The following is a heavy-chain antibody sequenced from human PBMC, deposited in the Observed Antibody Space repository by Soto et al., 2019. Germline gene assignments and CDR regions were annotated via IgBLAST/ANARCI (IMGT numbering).Heavy chain of an antibody. Sequence: GGSLRLSCAASGFTLKNYGMNWVRQAPGKGLEWVSYIDNRSMTISHADSVKGRFTISRDIATNSLYLQMNSLRDEDTAVYYCARTYDTSGYLSLDVWGQGTTVTVSS. J-gene: IGHJ6*02. CDR1: GFTLKNYG. V-gene: IGHV3-48*02. CDR2: IDNRSMTI. D-gene: IGHD3-22*01. CDR3: ARTYDTSGYLSLDV.